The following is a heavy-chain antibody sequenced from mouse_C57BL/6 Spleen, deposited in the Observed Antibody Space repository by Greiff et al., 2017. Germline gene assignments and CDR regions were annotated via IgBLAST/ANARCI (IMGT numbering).Heavy chain of an antibody. J-gene: IGHJ4*01. CDR2: ISDGGSYT. CDR3: ARDLEAMDF. Sequence: EVQGVESGGGLAKPGGSLKLSCAASGFTFSSYAMSWVRQTPGKRLEWVATISDGGSYTYYPDNVKGRFTISRDKAKNNLYLQMSHLKSEDTAMYYCARDLEAMDFWGKGTSVTVSS. CDR1: GFTFSSYA. V-gene: IGHV5-4*01.